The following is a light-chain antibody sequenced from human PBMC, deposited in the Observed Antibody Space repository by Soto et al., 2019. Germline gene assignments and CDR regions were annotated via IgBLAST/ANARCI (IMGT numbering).Light chain of an antibody. J-gene: IGLJ7*01. Sequence: QTVVTQEPSLTVSPGGTVTLTCGSSTGAVTSGHYAHWFQRKPGQAPRALIFHTTNTHSWTPARFSGSLLGGRAALTLSGAQPEDEADYYCMLTYNGPWVFGGGTQLTVL. V-gene: IGLV7-46*01. CDR2: HTT. CDR1: TGAVTSGHY. CDR3: MLTYNGPWV.